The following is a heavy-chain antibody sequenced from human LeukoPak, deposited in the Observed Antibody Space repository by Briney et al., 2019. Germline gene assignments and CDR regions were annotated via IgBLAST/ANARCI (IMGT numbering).Heavy chain of an antibody. Sequence: GASVKVSCKASGGTFSSYAISWVRQAPGQGLEWMGGIIPIFGTANYAQKFQGRVTITADESTNTAYMELSSLRSEDTAVYYCARDPTWVTAPALYYYYGMDVWGQGTTVTVSS. V-gene: IGHV1-69*13. CDR1: GGTFSSYA. D-gene: IGHD2-21*02. CDR2: IIPIFGTA. J-gene: IGHJ6*02. CDR3: ARDPTWVTAPALYYYYGMDV.